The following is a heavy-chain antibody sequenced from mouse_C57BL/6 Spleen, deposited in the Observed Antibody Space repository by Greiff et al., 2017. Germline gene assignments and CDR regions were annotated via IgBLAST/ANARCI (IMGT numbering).Heavy chain of an antibody. CDR1: GYTFTSYW. CDR3: ARFGNEAMDY. J-gene: IGHJ4*01. D-gene: IGHD2-1*01. CDR2: IYPSDSET. Sequence: QVQLQQSGAELVRPGSSVKLSCKASGYTFTSYWMDWVKQRPGQGLEWIGNIYPSDSETHYNQKFKDKATLTVDKSSSTAYMQLSSLTSEDSAVYYCARFGNEAMDYWGQGTSVTVSS. V-gene: IGHV1-61*01.